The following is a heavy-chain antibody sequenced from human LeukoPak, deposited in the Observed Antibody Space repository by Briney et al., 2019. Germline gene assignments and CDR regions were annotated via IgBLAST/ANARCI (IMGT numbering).Heavy chain of an antibody. CDR3: ARESGRGLDYYDSSGYYYSPHAFDI. CDR2: INHSGST. CDR1: GGSFSGYY. J-gene: IGHJ3*02. Sequence: SETLSLTCAVYGGSFSGYYWSWIRQPPGKGLEWIGEINHSGSTNYNPSLKSRVTISVDTSKNQFSLKLSSVTAADTAVYYCARESGRGLDYYDSSGYYYSPHAFDIWGQGTMVTVSS. V-gene: IGHV4-34*01. D-gene: IGHD3-22*01.